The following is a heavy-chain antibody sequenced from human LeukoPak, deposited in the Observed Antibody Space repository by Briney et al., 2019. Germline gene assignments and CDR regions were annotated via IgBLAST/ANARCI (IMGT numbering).Heavy chain of an antibody. CDR2: IIPIFGTA. CDR1: GYTFTSYG. Sequence: SVKVSCKASGYTFTSYGISWVRQAPGQGLEWMGGIIPIFGTANYAQKFQGRVTITADESTSTAYMELSSLRSEDTAVYYCARSRYYYYGMDVWGQGTTVTVSS. J-gene: IGHJ6*02. V-gene: IGHV1-69*13. CDR3: ARSRYYYYGMDV.